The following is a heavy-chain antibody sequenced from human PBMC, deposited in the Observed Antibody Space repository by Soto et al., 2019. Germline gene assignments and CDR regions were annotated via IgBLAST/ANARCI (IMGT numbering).Heavy chain of an antibody. CDR1: GFTFSSYA. V-gene: IGHV3-30-3*01. CDR3: ARVPLRFLEWLPTDSWFDP. D-gene: IGHD3-3*01. J-gene: IGHJ5*02. CDR2: ISYDGSNK. Sequence: QVQLVESGGGVVQHGRSLRLSCAASGFTFSSYAMHWVRQAPGKGLEWVAVISYDGSNKYYADSVKGRFTISRDNSKNTLYLQMNSLRAEDTAVYYCARVPLRFLEWLPTDSWFDPWGQGTLVTVSS.